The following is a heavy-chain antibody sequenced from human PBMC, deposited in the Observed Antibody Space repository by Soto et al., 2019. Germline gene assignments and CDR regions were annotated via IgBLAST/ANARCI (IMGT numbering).Heavy chain of an antibody. V-gene: IGHV3-33*01. D-gene: IGHD2-21*02. Sequence: QVQLVESGGGVVQPGRSLRLSCAASGFTFSSYGMHWVRQAPGKGLEWVAVIWYDGSNKYYADSVKGRFTISRDNSKKTLYLQMNGRGADDTAVYYCARGAGSHSVVVTVILRDDAVDIWGQGTMVTVSS. J-gene: IGHJ3*02. CDR2: IWYDGSNK. CDR3: ARGAGSHSVVVTVILRDDAVDI. CDR1: GFTFSSYG.